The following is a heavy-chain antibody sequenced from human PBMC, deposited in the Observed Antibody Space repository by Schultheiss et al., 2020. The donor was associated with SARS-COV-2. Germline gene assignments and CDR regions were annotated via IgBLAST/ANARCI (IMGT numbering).Heavy chain of an antibody. V-gene: IGHV3-7*03. D-gene: IGHD3-22*01. CDR1: GFTFSSYA. CDR3: ARDSRGRVGSSGYYYTTLFDY. Sequence: GGSLRLSCAASGFTFSSYAMHWVRQAPGKGLEWVANIREDGSEKYYGDSVRGRFTISRDNAMNSVYLHMNSLRAEDTAVYYCARDSRGRVGSSGYYYTTLFDYWGQGTLVTVSS. J-gene: IGHJ4*02. CDR2: IREDGSEK.